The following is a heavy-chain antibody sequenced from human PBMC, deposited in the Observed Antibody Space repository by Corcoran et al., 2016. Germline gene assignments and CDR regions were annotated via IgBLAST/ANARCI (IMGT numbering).Heavy chain of an antibody. CDR1: GGSISSYY. Sequence: QVQLQESGPGLVKPSETLSLTCTGSGGSISSYYWSWIRQPAGKGMEWSGRTYTSGSTNYNPSRKSLVTMSVDTSKNQFSLKLSSVTAADTAVYYCARIAVARYWDYWGQGTLVTVSS. J-gene: IGHJ4*02. CDR3: ARIAVARYWDY. D-gene: IGHD6-19*01. V-gene: IGHV4-4*07. CDR2: TYTSGST.